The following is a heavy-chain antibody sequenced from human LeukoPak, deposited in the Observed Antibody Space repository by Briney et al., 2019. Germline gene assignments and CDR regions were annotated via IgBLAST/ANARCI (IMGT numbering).Heavy chain of an antibody. CDR3: ARVLLYYYDSSGLSFDP. V-gene: IGHV4-34*01. D-gene: IGHD3-22*01. CDR2: INHSGST. J-gene: IGHJ5*02. Sequence: SETLSLTCAAYGVSFSGYYWSWIRQPPGKGLEWIGEINHSGSTNYNPSLKSRVTISVDTSKNQFSLKLSSVTAADTAVYYCARVLLYYYDSSGLSFDPWGQGTLVTVSS. CDR1: GVSFSGYY.